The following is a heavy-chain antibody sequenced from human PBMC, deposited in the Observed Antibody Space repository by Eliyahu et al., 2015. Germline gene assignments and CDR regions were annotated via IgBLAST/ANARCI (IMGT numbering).Heavy chain of an antibody. D-gene: IGHD6-19*01. CDR1: GFTFXSYA. CDR2: ISGSGADT. J-gene: IGHJ5*02. V-gene: IGHV3-23*01. CDR3: AKAGGSGRAAWFDA. Sequence: EVQLLESGGGLVQPGGSLRLXCVASGFTFXSYAVRWVRQPPGKGLEWLXGISGSGADTSYADSVKGRFIISRDNSKSTLYLQMDGLRVEDTAVYYCAKAGGSGRAAWFDAWGQGSLVSVSS.